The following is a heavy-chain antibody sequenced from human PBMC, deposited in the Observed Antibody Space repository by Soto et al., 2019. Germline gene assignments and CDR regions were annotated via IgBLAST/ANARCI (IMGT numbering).Heavy chain of an antibody. J-gene: IGHJ6*02. CDR2: INPYNDNT. V-gene: IGHV1-18*04. CDR1: RYTFISYY. CDR3: ARDLASRGLDV. Sequence: QVQLVQSGAEVKKPGASVKVSCKASRYTFISYYISWVRQAPGQGLEWMGWINPYNDNTNYTQKFQGRVTMTTDTSTSTAYMGLRSLRSDDTAVYYCARDLASRGLDVWGQGTSVTVSS.